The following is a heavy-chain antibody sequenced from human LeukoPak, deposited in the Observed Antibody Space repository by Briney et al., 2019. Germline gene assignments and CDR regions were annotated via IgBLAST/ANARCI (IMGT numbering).Heavy chain of an antibody. V-gene: IGHV3-49*03. J-gene: IGHJ5*02. Sequence: GGSLRLSCRTSGFTFGDYALSWFRQAPGKGLEWAGFIRSKSYGGTAEYAASVKDRFTISRDDSTRIAYLQMKSLKTEDTGVYYCGRAPRPVAWNWFGPWGQGTLVTVSS. CDR3: GRAPRPVAWNWFGP. CDR2: IRSKSYGGTA. D-gene: IGHD2-15*01. CDR1: GFTFGDYA.